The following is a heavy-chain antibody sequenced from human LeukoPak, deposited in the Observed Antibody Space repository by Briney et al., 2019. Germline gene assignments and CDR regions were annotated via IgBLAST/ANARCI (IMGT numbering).Heavy chain of an antibody. Sequence: GRSLRLSCAASGFTFGDHYMDWVRQAPGKGLEWVGRIRSKANSYATAYAASVKGRFTISRDDSKNTAYLQMNSLKTEDTAVYYCTSWANYYDSSGYWSMPDYWGQGTLVTVSS. CDR2: IRSKANSYAT. CDR1: GFTFGDHY. D-gene: IGHD3-22*01. V-gene: IGHV3-73*01. CDR3: TSWANYYDSSGYWSMPDY. J-gene: IGHJ4*02.